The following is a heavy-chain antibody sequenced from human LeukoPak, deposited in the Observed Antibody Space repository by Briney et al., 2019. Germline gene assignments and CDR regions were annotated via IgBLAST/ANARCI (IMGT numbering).Heavy chain of an antibody. J-gene: IGHJ4*02. D-gene: IGHD6-6*01. Sequence: PSETLSLTCTVSGGSISSYYWSWIRQPPGKGLEWIGYIYYSGSTNYNPSLKSRVTISVDTSKNQSSLKLSSVTAADTAVYYCARAVEYSSSSFDYWGQGTLVTVSS. V-gene: IGHV4-59*01. CDR3: ARAVEYSSSSFDY. CDR1: GGSISSYY. CDR2: IYYSGST.